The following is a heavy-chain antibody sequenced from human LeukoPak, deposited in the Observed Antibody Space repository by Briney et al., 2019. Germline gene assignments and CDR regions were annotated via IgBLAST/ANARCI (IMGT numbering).Heavy chain of an antibody. V-gene: IGHV1-18*01. D-gene: IGHD6-13*01. CDR3: ARAQLQAWYSSSWPHYYYGMDV. J-gene: IGHJ6*02. Sequence: ASVKVSCKASGYTFTSYGISWVRQAPGQGLEWMGWISAYNGNTNYAQKLQGRVTMTTDTSTSTAYTELRSLRPDDTAVYYCARAQLQAWYSSSWPHYYYGMDVWGQGTTVTVSS. CDR1: GYTFTSYG. CDR2: ISAYNGNT.